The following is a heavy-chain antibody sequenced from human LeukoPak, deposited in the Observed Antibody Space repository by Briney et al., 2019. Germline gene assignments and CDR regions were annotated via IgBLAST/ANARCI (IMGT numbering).Heavy chain of an antibody. CDR1: GDSVSSNSAA. D-gene: IGHD3-22*01. Sequence: SQTLSLTCAISGDSVSSNSAAWTWIRQSPSRGLEWLGRTYYRSKWYNDYAVSVKSRITINPDTSKNQFSLQLNSVTPEDTAVYYCASSGYPYYYGMDVWGQGTTVTVSS. J-gene: IGHJ6*02. V-gene: IGHV6-1*01. CDR3: ASSGYPYYYGMDV. CDR2: TYYRSKWYN.